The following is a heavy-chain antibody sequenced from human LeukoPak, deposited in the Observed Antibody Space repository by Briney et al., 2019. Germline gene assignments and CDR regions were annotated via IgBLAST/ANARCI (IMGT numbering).Heavy chain of an antibody. CDR2: ISGSGGST. CDR1: GFTFSSYA. Sequence: GGSLRLCCAASGFTFSSYAMSWVRQAPGKGLEWVSAISGSGGSTYYADSVKGRFTISRDNSKNTLYLQMNSLRAEDTAVYYCAKVWDSSGWTWIDYWGQGTLVTISS. CDR3: AKVWDSSGWTWIDY. D-gene: IGHD6-19*01. V-gene: IGHV3-23*01. J-gene: IGHJ4*02.